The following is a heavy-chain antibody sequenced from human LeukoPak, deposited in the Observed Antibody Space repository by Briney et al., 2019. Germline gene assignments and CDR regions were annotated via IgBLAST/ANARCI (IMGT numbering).Heavy chain of an antibody. J-gene: IGHJ4*02. Sequence: ASVKVSCKASGGTFSSYAISWVRQAPGQGLEWMGGIIPIFGTANYAQKFQGRVTITADKSTSTAYMELSSLRSEDTAVYYCARDTVHSSSWSTPLYYFDYWGQGTLVTVSS. CDR2: IIPIFGTA. CDR3: ARDTVHSSSWSTPLYYFDY. V-gene: IGHV1-69*06. CDR1: GGTFSSYA. D-gene: IGHD6-13*01.